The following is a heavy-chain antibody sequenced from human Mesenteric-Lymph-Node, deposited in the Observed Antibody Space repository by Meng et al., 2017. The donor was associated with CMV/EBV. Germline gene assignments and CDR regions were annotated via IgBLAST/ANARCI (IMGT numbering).Heavy chain of an antibody. CDR2: IYHTGNT. CDR3: ARAPPNAFWSAPSAFDI. J-gene: IGHJ3*02. CDR1: SYSISRGYY. V-gene: IGHV4-38-2*02. D-gene: IGHD3-3*01. Sequence: SETLSLTCSVSSYSISRGYYWGWIRQPPGKGLEWIGSIYHTGNTHYNPSLTSRVTIAVDTSKNQFSLELSSVTAADTAIYYCARAPPNAFWSAPSAFDIWGQGTMVTVSS.